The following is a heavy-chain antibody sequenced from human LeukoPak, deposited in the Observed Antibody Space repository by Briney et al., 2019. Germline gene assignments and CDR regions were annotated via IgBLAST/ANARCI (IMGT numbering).Heavy chain of an antibody. D-gene: IGHD2-2*01. J-gene: IGHJ3*02. Sequence: GASVKVSCKASGGTFSSYAISWVRQAPGQGLEWMGGIIPIFGTANYAQKFQGRVTITADESTSTAYMELSSLRSEDTAVYYCARGRSAMDAFDIWGQGTMVTVSS. CDR2: IIPIFGTA. CDR3: ARGRSAMDAFDI. CDR1: GGTFSSYA. V-gene: IGHV1-69*13.